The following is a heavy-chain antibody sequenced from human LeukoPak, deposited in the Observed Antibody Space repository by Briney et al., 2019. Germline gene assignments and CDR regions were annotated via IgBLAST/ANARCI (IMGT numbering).Heavy chain of an antibody. Sequence: SSETLSLTCTVSGGSISSGSYYWSWIRQPAGKGLEWIGTIYHSGSTYYNPSLKSRVTISVDTSKNQFSLKLSSVTAADTAVYYCARSIGNDYADYWGQGTLVTVSS. CDR3: ARSIGNDYADY. D-gene: IGHD4-17*01. J-gene: IGHJ4*02. CDR1: GGSISSGSYY. V-gene: IGHV4-39*07. CDR2: IYHSGST.